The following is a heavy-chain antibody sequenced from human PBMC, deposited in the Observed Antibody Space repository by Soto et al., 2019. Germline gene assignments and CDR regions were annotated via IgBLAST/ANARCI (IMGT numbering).Heavy chain of an antibody. V-gene: IGHV1-69*13. J-gene: IGHJ3*02. CDR3: VRADTIFGVVIEPLGAFDI. Sequence: SVKVSCTASGGTFSIYAISWVRQAPGQGLEWMGGIIPIFGTANYAQKFQGRVTITADESTSTAYMELSSLRSEDTAVYYCVRADTIFGVVIEPLGAFDIGGKGTMVTV. CDR2: IIPIFGTA. D-gene: IGHD3-3*01. CDR1: GGTFSIYA.